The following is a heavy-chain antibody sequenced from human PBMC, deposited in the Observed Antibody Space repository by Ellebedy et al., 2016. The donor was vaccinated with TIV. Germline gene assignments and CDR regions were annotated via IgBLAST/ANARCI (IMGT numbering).Heavy chain of an antibody. CDR2: INPNSGGT. CDR3: ARDRHAIVRGGMDV. Sequence: AASVKVSCKASGYTFTDYFIQWVRQAPGQGLEWMGWINPNSGGTNYAQKFQGRVTMTRDTSISTGYMELSRLRPDDTAVYYCARDRHAIVRGGMDVWGQGTTVTVSS. CDR1: GYTFTDYF. V-gene: IGHV1-2*02. D-gene: IGHD3-10*01. J-gene: IGHJ6*02.